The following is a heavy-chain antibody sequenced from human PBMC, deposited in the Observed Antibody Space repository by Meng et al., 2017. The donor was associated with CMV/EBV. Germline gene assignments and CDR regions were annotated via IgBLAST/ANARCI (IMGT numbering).Heavy chain of an antibody. CDR2: ISGSGDTT. J-gene: IGHJ4*02. CDR3: TVKITFGGVIPAR. Sequence: SGLTFSNYGMSWVRQAPGKGLEWVSTISGSGDTTYYVDSVKGRFTISRDNSRNTLYLQMNSLRAEDTAVYYCTVKITFGGVIPARWGQGTLVTVSS. CDR1: GLTFSNYG. D-gene: IGHD3-16*02. V-gene: IGHV3-23*01.